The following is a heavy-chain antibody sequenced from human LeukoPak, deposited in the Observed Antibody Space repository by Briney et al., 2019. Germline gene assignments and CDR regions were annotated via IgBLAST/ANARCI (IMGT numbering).Heavy chain of an antibody. Sequence: GASLQISWKGSGYSFTRTWIAWVRQLPGKGLEWLWILYPYHSHTKYSPSFQGQVTISADKSLSTAYLQWGSLKYSDTAIYYCLLGDCGGYWGQGTLVTVSS. CDR1: GYSFTRTW. CDR3: LLGDCGGY. J-gene: IGHJ4*02. D-gene: IGHD2-21*02. CDR2: LYPYHSHT. V-gene: IGHV5-51*01.